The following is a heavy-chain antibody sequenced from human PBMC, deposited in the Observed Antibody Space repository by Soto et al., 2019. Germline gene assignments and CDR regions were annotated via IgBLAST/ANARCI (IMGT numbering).Heavy chain of an antibody. Sequence: SETLSLTCSVSGDSLKNHYWAWIRHSPGKGLEWIGNIYDSGSTNYSPALKSRVSMSVDTSKNLFSLKMNSVTAADTAVYYCERFSTVPVDYFDFWGQGTVLTVSS. J-gene: IGHJ4*02. V-gene: IGHV4-59*11. CDR2: IYDSGST. D-gene: IGHD2-15*01. CDR1: GDSLKNHY. CDR3: ERFSTVPVDYFDF.